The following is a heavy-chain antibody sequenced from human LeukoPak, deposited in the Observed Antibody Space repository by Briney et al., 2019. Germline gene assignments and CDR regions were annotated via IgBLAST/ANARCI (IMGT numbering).Heavy chain of an antibody. V-gene: IGHV3-74*01. CDR1: GFSISGYW. J-gene: IGHJ4*01. CDR2: MNSGGTTI. D-gene: IGHD3-16*01. Sequence: GGSLRLSCAASGFSISGYWMHWVRQAAGEGLVWVSRMNSGGTTINYADSVKGRFTISRDNVDNTLHLQMNSLRVEYTAVYYCIREVQVRASASLGLWGQGTLVTVSS. CDR3: IREVQVRASASLGL.